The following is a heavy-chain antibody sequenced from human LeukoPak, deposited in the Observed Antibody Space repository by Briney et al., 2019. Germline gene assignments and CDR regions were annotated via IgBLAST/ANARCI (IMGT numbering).Heavy chain of an antibody. Sequence: GGSLRLSCVPSGFTFTNYGLNWVRQAPGKGLEWVSSISDTATDMFYADSVKGRFTVSRDDAKNSLFLQMTGLRAEDTAVYYCARRYSSSSLAHFDYWGQGTLVTVSS. CDR2: ISDTATDM. CDR3: ARRYSSSSLAHFDY. D-gene: IGHD6-6*01. J-gene: IGHJ4*02. V-gene: IGHV3-21*01. CDR1: GFTFTNYG.